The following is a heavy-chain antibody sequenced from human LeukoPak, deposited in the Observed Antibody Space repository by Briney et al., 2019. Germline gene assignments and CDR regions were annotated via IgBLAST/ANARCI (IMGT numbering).Heavy chain of an antibody. D-gene: IGHD2-2*01. V-gene: IGHV5-51*01. CDR3: AELQGYCSSTNCYGFDY. CDR2: IYPGDSDT. J-gene: IGHJ4*02. CDR1: GYSFTSYW. Sequence: GESLKISCKGSGYSFTSYWIGWVRQMPGKGLEWMGIIYPGDSDTRYSPSFQGQVTISADKSISTAYLQWSSLKASDTAMYYCAELQGYCSSTNCYGFDYWGQGTLVTVSS.